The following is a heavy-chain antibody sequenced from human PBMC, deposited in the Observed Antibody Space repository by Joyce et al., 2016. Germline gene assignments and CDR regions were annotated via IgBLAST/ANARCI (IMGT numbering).Heavy chain of an antibody. V-gene: IGHV5-51*01. J-gene: IGHJ4*02. CDR1: GYSFTSYW. D-gene: IGHD3-16*01. CDR2: INPDDSDT. CDR3: ARSAVRGTLSPFFDY. Sequence: EVQLVQSGGEVKKPGESLKISCKGVGYSFTSYWLGWVRQMPGKGLELMGSINPDDSDTRYSPSFQGQVTISVDRSIKTAHLRWGSLRASDTAIYYCARSAVRGTLSPFFDYWGQGSLVTVSS.